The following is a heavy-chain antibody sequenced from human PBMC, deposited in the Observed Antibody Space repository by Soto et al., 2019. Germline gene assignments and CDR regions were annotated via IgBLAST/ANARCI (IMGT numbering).Heavy chain of an antibody. Sequence: SETLSLTCAVSGGSFSGYYWSWIRQPPGKGLEWIGEIRHSGSTIYNPSLKSRVTISVDTSNNQFSLKLSSVTAADTAVYYCADTARLFSRSWTDDYWGPGILVTVSS. D-gene: IGHD6-13*01. CDR3: ADTARLFSRSWTDDY. CDR2: IRHSGST. J-gene: IGHJ4*02. V-gene: IGHV4-34*01. CDR1: GGSFSGYY.